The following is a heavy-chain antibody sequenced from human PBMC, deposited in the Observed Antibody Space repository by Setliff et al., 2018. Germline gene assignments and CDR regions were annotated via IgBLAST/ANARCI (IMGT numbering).Heavy chain of an antibody. J-gene: IGHJ5*02. CDR3: ARGRRGNYDFWSGYSNWFDP. CDR2: MNPNSGNT. V-gene: IGHV1-8*03. D-gene: IGHD3-3*01. Sequence: ASVKVSCKASGYTFTSYDINWVRQATGQGLEWMGWMNPNSGNTGYAQKFQGRVTITRNTSISTAYMELSSLRSEDTAVYYCARGRRGNYDFWSGYSNWFDPWGQGTLVTVS. CDR1: GYTFTSYD.